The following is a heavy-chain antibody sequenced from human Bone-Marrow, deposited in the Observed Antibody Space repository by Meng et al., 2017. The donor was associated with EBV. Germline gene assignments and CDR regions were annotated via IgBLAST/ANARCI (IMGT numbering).Heavy chain of an antibody. CDR1: GGSISSSSYY. Sequence: QLQLQESGPGLVKPSETLSPTCTVSGGSISSSSYYWGWIRQPPGKGLEWIGSMYYSGSTYYNPSLKSRVTISVDTSKNQFSLKLSSVTAADTAVYYCAREGYSSGWYGYWGQGTLVTVSS. V-gene: IGHV4-39*07. CDR3: AREGYSSGWYGY. D-gene: IGHD6-19*01. J-gene: IGHJ4*02. CDR2: MYYSGST.